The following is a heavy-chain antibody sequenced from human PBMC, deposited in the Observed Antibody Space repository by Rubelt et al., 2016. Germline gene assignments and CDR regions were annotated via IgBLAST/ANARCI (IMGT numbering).Heavy chain of an antibody. J-gene: IGHJ4*02. CDR2: LTSTSSSI. D-gene: IGHD5-24*01. CDR1: GFTFSTYA. Sequence: EVQLVESGGGLVQPGGSLRLYCAASGFTFSTYAMDWVRQAPGKGLEWVSSLTSTSSSIYYAHSEKGRFTVSRDPAKNSLYLQMSGLRAEETAVYYCARGDGHTPTFDYWGQGTLVTVSS. V-gene: IGHV3-21*04. CDR3: ARGDGHTPTFDY.